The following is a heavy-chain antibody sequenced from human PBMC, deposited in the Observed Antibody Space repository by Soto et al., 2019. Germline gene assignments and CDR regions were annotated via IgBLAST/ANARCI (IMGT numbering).Heavy chain of an antibody. Sequence: ESGGGVVQPGRSLRLSCAASGFTFSNYAIHGVRQAPGKGLEWVAVIAHDGSYKFYADSVKGRFNISRDNSDNTLHLQLSSLRVEDTAVYYCSGERTSDGRSFLTYHGLDVWGQGDTVTVSS. CDR2: IAHDGSYK. CDR1: GFTFSNYA. V-gene: IGHV3-30-3*01. D-gene: IGHD2-15*01. J-gene: IGHJ6*02. CDR3: SGERTSDGRSFLTYHGLDV.